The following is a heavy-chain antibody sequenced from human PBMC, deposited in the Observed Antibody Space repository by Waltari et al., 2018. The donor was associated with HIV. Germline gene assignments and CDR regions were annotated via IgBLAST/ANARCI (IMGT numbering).Heavy chain of an antibody. Sequence: EGQVQESGGGFIQPGGSLRLSCAASGFSFSRHTMNWVRPGPGKGLEWISYITSGSDVIYYAYSVKGRFTISRDNAASSLYLQMNSLRGEDTAVYYCARDFRDFSGNWGFDSWGQGTLVTVSS. J-gene: IGHJ4*02. CDR2: ITSGSDVI. D-gene: IGHD3-10*01. V-gene: IGHV3-48*01. CDR3: ARDFRDFSGNWGFDS. CDR1: GFSFSRHT.